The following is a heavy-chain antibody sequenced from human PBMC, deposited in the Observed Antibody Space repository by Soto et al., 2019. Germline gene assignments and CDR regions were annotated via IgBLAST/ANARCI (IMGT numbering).Heavy chain of an antibody. CDR2: ISAYNGDT. CDR1: GYSFTTYG. J-gene: IGHJ4*02. V-gene: IGHV1-18*01. CDR3: ARDGYCSGGTCYDPTLDY. D-gene: IGHD2-15*01. Sequence: ASVKVSCKASGYSFTTYGISWVRQAPGQGLEWMGWISAYNGDTNYAQNFQGRVTMTTDTSMSIVYMELRSLRSDDTAVYYCARDGYCSGGTCYDPTLDYWGQGTPVTVSS.